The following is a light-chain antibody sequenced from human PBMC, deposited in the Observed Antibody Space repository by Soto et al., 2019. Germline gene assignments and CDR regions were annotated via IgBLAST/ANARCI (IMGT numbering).Light chain of an antibody. J-gene: IGKJ4*01. CDR3: QQTDRIPLT. V-gene: IGKV1-39*01. Sequence: DIQMTQSPSSLSASVGDRVTITCRASQSVSSYLNWYQQKAGKAPKLLIYAASTLQSGVPSRFSGSGSGTDFTLVISSLQPVDFATYFCQQTDRIPLTFGGGTKVEIK. CDR1: QSVSSY. CDR2: AAS.